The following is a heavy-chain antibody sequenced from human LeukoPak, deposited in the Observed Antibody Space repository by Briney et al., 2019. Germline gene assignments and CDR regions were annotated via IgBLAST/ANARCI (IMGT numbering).Heavy chain of an antibody. CDR1: GFTFSSYS. Sequence: GGSLRLSCAASGFTFSSYSMNWVRQAPGKGLEWVSSISSSSSYIYYADSVKGRFTISRDNAKNSLYLQMNCLRAEDTAVYYCARDLDDFWSGYSYWGQGTLVTVSS. V-gene: IGHV3-21*01. D-gene: IGHD3-3*01. J-gene: IGHJ4*02. CDR2: ISSSSSYI. CDR3: ARDLDDFWSGYSY.